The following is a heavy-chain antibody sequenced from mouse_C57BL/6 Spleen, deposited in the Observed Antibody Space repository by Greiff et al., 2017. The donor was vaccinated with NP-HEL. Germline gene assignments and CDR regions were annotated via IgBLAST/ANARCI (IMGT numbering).Heavy chain of an antibody. D-gene: IGHD2-4*01. V-gene: IGHV1-82*01. CDR1: GYAFSSSW. CDR3: ARTYYDYEDYAMDY. CDR2: IYPGDGDT. J-gene: IGHJ4*01. Sequence: VQLQQSGPELVKPGASVKISCKASGYAFSSSWMNWVKQRPGKGLEWIGRIYPGDGDTNYNGKFKGKATLTADKSSSTAYMQLSSLTSEDSAVYFCARTYYDYEDYAMDYWGQGTSVTVSS.